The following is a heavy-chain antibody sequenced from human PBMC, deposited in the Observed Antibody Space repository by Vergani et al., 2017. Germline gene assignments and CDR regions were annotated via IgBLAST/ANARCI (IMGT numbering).Heavy chain of an antibody. CDR3: ARGSGYDSSANFDD. Sequence: QVQLQQWGAGLLKPSETLSLTCAVYGGSFSGYYWSWIRQPPGKGLEWIGEINHSGSTNYNPSLKSRVTISVDTSKNQFSLKLSSVTAADTAVYYCARGSGYDSSANFDDWGQGTLVTVSS. D-gene: IGHD5-12*01. CDR2: INHSGST. J-gene: IGHJ4*02. V-gene: IGHV4-34*01. CDR1: GGSFSGYY.